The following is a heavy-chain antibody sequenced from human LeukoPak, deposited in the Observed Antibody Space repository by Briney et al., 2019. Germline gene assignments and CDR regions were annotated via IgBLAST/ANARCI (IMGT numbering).Heavy chain of an antibody. CDR1: GGSISSYY. J-gene: IGHJ5*02. CDR3: ARGRNPYYYGSGSYRPFDP. CDR2: INHSGST. Sequence: SETLSLTCTVSGGSISSYYWSWIRQPPGKGLEWIGEINHSGSTNYNPSLKSRVTISVDTSKNQFSLKLSSVTAADTAVYYCARGRNPYYYGSGSYRPFDPWGQGTLVTVSS. D-gene: IGHD3-10*01. V-gene: IGHV4-34*01.